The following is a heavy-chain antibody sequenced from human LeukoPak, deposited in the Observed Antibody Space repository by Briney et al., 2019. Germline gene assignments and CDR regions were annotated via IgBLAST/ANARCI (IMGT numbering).Heavy chain of an antibody. V-gene: IGHV3-23*01. J-gene: IGHJ6*03. D-gene: IGHD6-19*01. CDR2: ISGSGGST. CDR1: GFTISSYG. Sequence: GSLRLSCAASGFTISSYGMSWVRQAAGRGLESVSAISGSGGSTYYADFVRGRFTISRDNSKNTLYLQMNSLRAEDTAVYYCAKDSHIAVAVYYYYMDVWGKGTTVTISS. CDR3: AKDSHIAVAVYYYYMDV.